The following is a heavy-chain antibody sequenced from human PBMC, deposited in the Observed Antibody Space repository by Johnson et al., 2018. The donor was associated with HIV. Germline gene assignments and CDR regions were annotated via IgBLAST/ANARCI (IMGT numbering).Heavy chain of an antibody. D-gene: IGHD6-19*01. J-gene: IGHJ3*02. Sequence: EVQLVESGGGLVQPGGSLRLSCAASGFTFSRYWMSWVRQAPGKGLEWVANIKQDGSEKYYVDSMKGRFTISRDNSKNTLYLQMNSLRVEDTAVYYCAKVAVATAAGGVALDIWGPGTMVTVS. CDR1: GFTFSRYW. V-gene: IGHV3-7*02. CDR3: AKVAVATAAGGVALDI. CDR2: IKQDGSEK.